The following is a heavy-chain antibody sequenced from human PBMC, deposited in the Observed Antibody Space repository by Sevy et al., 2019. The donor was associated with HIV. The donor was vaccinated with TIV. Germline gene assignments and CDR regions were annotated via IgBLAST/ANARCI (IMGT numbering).Heavy chain of an antibody. J-gene: IGHJ4*02. D-gene: IGHD2-2*01. V-gene: IGHV1-69*13. CDR3: ARTPLVRIPGATDLYFDN. Sequence: ASVKVSCKASGGTFSNYALSWVRQAPGQGLEWMGGIIPIFGTTKFAQTLQGRVTITADESTSTAYMDLSSLRSADTAVYYCARTPLVRIPGATDLYFDNWGQGTLVTVSS. CDR1: GGTFSNYA. CDR2: IIPIFGTT.